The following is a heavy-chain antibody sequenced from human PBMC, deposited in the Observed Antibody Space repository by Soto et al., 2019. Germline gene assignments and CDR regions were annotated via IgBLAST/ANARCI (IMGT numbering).Heavy chain of an antibody. D-gene: IGHD3-22*01. Sequence: GGSLRLSCTASAFTFNTYSMNWVRQAPGKGLEWVSSISSSSSYIYYADSVKGRFTISRDNAKNSLYLQMNSLRAEDTAVYYCARYDSSGYYWPYYYYGMDVWGQGTTVTVSS. CDR1: AFTFNTYS. V-gene: IGHV3-21*01. CDR2: ISSSSSYI. CDR3: ARYDSSGYYWPYYYYGMDV. J-gene: IGHJ6*02.